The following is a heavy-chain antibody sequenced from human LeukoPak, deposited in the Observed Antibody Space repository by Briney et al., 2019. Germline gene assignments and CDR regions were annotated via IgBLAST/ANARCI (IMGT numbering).Heavy chain of an antibody. J-gene: IGHJ4*02. D-gene: IGHD4-23*01. V-gene: IGHV1-18*04. CDR3: ARGTGGNRGFDY. CDR1: GYTFSRYY. CDR2: ISAYNGNT. Sequence: ASVKVSCKASGYTFSRYYMHWVRQAPGQGLEWMGWISAYNGNTNYAQKLQGRVTMTTDTSTGTAYMELRSLRSDDTAVYYCARGTGGNRGFDYWGQGTLVTVSS.